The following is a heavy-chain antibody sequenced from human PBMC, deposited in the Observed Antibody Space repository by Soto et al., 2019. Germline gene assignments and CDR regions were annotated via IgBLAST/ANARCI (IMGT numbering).Heavy chain of an antibody. J-gene: IGHJ4*02. V-gene: IGHV1-46*01. CDR1: GYTFTSYY. Sequence: ASVKVSCKASGYTFTSYYMHWVRQAPGQGLEWMGIISPSGGSTSYAQKFQGRVTMTRDTSTSTVYMELSSLRSEDTAVYYCARDAQNYYDSSGSLFDYWGQGTLVTVSS. CDR3: ARDAQNYYDSSGSLFDY. D-gene: IGHD3-22*01. CDR2: ISPSGGST.